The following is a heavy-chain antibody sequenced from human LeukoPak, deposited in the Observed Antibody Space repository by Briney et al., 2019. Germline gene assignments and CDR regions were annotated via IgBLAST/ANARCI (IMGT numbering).Heavy chain of an antibody. D-gene: IGHD3-10*01. CDR3: ARHNYGSGSYFDY. V-gene: IGHV4-30-2*01. CDR2: IYHSGST. Sequence: PSETLSLTCTVSGGSISSGGYYWSWIRQPPGKGLEWIGYIYHSGSTYYNPSLKSRVTISVDRSKNQFSLKLSSVTAADTAVYYCARHNYGSGSYFDYWGQGTLVTVSS. CDR1: GGSISSGGYY. J-gene: IGHJ4*02.